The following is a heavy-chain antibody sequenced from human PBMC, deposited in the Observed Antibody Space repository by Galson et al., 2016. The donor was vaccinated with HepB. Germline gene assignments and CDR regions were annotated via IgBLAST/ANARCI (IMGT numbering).Heavy chain of an antibody. Sequence: AAWNWIRQSPSRGLEWLGRTYYRSKWYNDYAVSVKSRITINPNTSKNQFSLQLNSVTPEDTAVYYCARGPRAYFDFWGQGTLVTVSS. J-gene: IGHJ4*02. V-gene: IGHV6-1*01. CDR3: ARGPRAYFDF. CDR1: AA. CDR2: TYYRSKWYN.